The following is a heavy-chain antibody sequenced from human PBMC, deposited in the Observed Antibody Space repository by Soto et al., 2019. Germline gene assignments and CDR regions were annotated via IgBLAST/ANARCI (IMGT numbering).Heavy chain of an antibody. J-gene: IGHJ4*02. CDR3: ATYYYGPYS. V-gene: IGHV3-23*01. CDR2: ISGGGDST. Sequence: EVQLLDSGGGFVQPGGSLRLSCAASGFTFSNHGMSWVRQAPGKGLEWVSSISGGGDSTYYADSVKGRFTISRDNSKDTLYRQMNSLRAEDTAVFYCATYYYGPYSWGQGTLVTVSS. D-gene: IGHD3-10*01. CDR1: GFTFSNHG.